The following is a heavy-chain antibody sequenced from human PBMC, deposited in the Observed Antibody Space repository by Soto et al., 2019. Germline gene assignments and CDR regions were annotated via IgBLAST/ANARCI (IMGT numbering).Heavy chain of an antibody. CDR2: IKTDGTIT. V-gene: IGHV3-74*01. Sequence: EVPLVESGGGLVQPGESLRLSCEASGFAFSNYWMHWVRQAPGKRPVWISRIKTDGTITNYADYVKGRFSVSRDNAKNTLFLQMNSLTSEDTAVYYCVRTWNWVDYWGQGTLVTVSS. D-gene: IGHD1-1*01. CDR1: GFAFSNYW. J-gene: IGHJ4*02. CDR3: VRTWNWVDY.